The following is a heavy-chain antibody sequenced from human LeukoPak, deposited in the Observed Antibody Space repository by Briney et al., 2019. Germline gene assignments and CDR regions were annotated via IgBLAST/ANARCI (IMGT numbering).Heavy chain of an antibody. Sequence: SETLSLTCTVSGGSLSSYYWSWIRQPPGKGLEWIGYIYYSGSTNYNPSLKSRVTISVDTSKNQFSLKLSSVTAADTAVYYCARDRSSGWYNWFDPWGQGTLVTVSS. J-gene: IGHJ5*02. D-gene: IGHD6-19*01. CDR1: GGSLSSYY. V-gene: IGHV4-59*01. CDR3: ARDRSSGWYNWFDP. CDR2: IYYSGST.